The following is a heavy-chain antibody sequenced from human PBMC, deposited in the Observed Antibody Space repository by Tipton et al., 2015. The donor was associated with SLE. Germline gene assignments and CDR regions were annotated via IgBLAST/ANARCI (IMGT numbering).Heavy chain of an antibody. CDR3: ARGRVVHQWFGYYYMDV. CDR1: DGSLSSYY. D-gene: IGHD3-10*01. J-gene: IGHJ6*03. CDR2: IYASGST. Sequence: TLSLTCTVSDGSLSSYYWSWIRQPAGKGLEWIGRIYASGSTEYNPSLNGRVTISVDTSKNQFSLKLTPVTAADTAVYYCARGRVVHQWFGYYYMDVWGNGTTVTVSS. V-gene: IGHV4-4*07.